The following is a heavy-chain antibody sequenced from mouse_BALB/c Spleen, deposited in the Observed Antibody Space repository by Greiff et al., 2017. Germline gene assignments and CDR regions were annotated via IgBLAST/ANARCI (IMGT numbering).Heavy chain of an antibody. CDR3: ARGDYRYDAWFAY. CDR1: GYTFTSSW. Sequence: QVQLQQSGSVLVRPGASVKLSCKASGYTFTSSWMHWAKQRPGQGLEWIGEIHPNSGNTNYNEKFKGKATLTVDTSSSTAYVDLSSLTSEDSAVYHCARGDYRYDAWFAYWGQGTLVTVSA. V-gene: IGHV1S130*01. J-gene: IGHJ3*01. D-gene: IGHD2-14*01. CDR2: IHPNSGNT.